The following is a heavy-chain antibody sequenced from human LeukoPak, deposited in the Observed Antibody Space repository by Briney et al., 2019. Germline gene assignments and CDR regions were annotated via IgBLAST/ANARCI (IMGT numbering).Heavy chain of an antibody. CDR2: IFHSGST. V-gene: IGHV4-38-2*02. Sequence: SETLSLTCTVSGYSISSGYYWGWIRQPPGKGREWIGNIFHSGSTYYNPSLKRRVTISVDTSKHQFSLKLHSVTAADTAVYYCARVVSMTMIVVIPLYFDYWGQGTLVTVSS. D-gene: IGHD3-22*01. CDR3: ARVVSMTMIVVIPLYFDY. J-gene: IGHJ4*02. CDR1: GYSISSGYY.